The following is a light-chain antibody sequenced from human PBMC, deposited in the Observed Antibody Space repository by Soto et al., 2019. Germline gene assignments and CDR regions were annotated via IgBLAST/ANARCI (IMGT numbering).Light chain of an antibody. J-gene: IGLJ3*02. V-gene: IGLV4-69*01. CDR2: LNRDGSH. CDR3: QTWGSGIRV. CDR1: SGHSSYA. Sequence: QLVLTQSPAASASLGASVKLTCTLSSGHSSYAIAWHKQHHEKGHRFLMTLNRDGSHTKGDGIPDRFSGSSSGAERSLTIYSLQSEDEADYYCQTWGSGIRVFGGGTKLTVL.